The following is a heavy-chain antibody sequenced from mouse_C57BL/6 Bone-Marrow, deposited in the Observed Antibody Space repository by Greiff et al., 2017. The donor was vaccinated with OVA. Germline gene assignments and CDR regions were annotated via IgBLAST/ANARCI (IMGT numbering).Heavy chain of an antibody. J-gene: IGHJ1*03. CDR3: ARNYYGSSSHWYFDV. D-gene: IGHD1-1*01. CDR1: GYSITSGYY. CDR2: ISYDGSN. Sequence: EVKLLESGPGLVKPSQSLSLTCSVTGYSITSGYYWNWIRQFPGNKLEWMGYISYDGSNNYNPSLKNRISITRDTSKNQFFLKLNSVTTEDTATYYCARNYYGSSSHWYFDVWGTGTTVTVSS. V-gene: IGHV3-6*01.